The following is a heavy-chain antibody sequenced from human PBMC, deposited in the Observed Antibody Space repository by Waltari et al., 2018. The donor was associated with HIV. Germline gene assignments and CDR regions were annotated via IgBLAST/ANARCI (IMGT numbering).Heavy chain of an antibody. CDR1: ASSVSSGYY. CDR3: ARDQDYYDSSGYTCYAFDM. Sequence: QVQLQESGPGLVKPSETLSLTCKVSASSVSSGYYWGWIRQSPGKGLEWIGSIYRSGTTYYNPSFKSRVTILGNMSKNQFSLKLSSVTAADTAVYYCARDQDYYDSSGYTCYAFDMWGPGTMVTVSS. J-gene: IGHJ3*02. V-gene: IGHV4-38-2*02. D-gene: IGHD3-22*01. CDR2: IYRSGTT.